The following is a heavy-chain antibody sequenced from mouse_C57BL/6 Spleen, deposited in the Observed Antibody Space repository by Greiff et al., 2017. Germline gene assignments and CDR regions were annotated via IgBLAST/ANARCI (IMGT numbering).Heavy chain of an antibody. J-gene: IGHJ3*01. V-gene: IGHV1-26*01. CDR2: INPNNGGT. Sequence: EVQLQQSGPELVKPGASVKISCKASGYTFTDYYMNWVKQSPGQSLEWIGDINPNNGGTSYNQKFKGKATLTVDKSSSTAYMELRSLTSEDSAVXCCARSLTGTLAYWGQGTLVTVSA. CDR1: GYTFTDYY. D-gene: IGHD4-1*01. CDR3: ARSLTGTLAY.